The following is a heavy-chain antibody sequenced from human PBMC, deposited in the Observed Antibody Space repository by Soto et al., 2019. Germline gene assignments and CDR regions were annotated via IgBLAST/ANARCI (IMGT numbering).Heavy chain of an antibody. CDR1: GVSISSYY. D-gene: IGHD3-3*01. V-gene: IGHV4-59*08. CDR2: IYYSGST. Sequence: SETLSLTCTVSGVSISSYYWSWIRQPPGKGLEWIGYIYYSGSTNYNPSLKSRVTISVDTSKNQFSLKLSSVTAADTAVYYCARFLGEITIFGVVTLPRWFDPWGQGTLVTVSS. CDR3: ARFLGEITIFGVVTLPRWFDP. J-gene: IGHJ5*02.